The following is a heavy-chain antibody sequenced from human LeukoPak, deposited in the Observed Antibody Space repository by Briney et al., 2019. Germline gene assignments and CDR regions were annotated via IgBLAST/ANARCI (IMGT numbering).Heavy chain of an antibody. Sequence: GGSLRLSCAASGFTFSSYWMHWVRQAPGKGLVWVSRINSDGSSTNYADSVKGRFTISRDNAKNTLFLQMNSLRAEDTAVYYCARSREPGRDGDYWGQGTLVTVSS. CDR1: GFTFSSYW. CDR2: INSDGSST. J-gene: IGHJ4*02. CDR3: ARSREPGRDGDY. D-gene: IGHD5-24*01. V-gene: IGHV3-74*01.